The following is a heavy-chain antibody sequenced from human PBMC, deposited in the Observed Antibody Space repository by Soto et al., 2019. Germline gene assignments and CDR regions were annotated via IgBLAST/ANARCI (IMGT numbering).Heavy chain of an antibody. D-gene: IGHD6-13*01. CDR2: TYYSGST. Sequence: SETLSLTCTVSGGSMIAYYWNWMRQPPGEGLQWIWYTYYSGSTTYNPSLKSRVTISVDSSKNQFSLKLDSVTPADTAVYYCARVRGTAGKRYFDYWGPGTLVTVSS. CDR3: ARVRGTAGKRYFDY. CDR1: GGSMIAYY. J-gene: IGHJ4*02. V-gene: IGHV4-59*01.